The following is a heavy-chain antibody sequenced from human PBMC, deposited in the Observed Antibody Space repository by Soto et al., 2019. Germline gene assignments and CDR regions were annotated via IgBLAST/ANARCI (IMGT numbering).Heavy chain of an antibody. D-gene: IGHD6-19*01. Sequence: QVQLVQSGAEVKKPGSSVKVSCKASGGTFRSYAINWVRQAPGQGLEWMGGIIPIFGTADYAQKFQGRVTITADESTSTAYMELSSLRSEDTAVYYCARAVAGGVYYYYGMDVWGQGTTVTVSS. V-gene: IGHV1-69*12. CDR1: GGTFRSYA. CDR3: ARAVAGGVYYYYGMDV. J-gene: IGHJ6*02. CDR2: IIPIFGTA.